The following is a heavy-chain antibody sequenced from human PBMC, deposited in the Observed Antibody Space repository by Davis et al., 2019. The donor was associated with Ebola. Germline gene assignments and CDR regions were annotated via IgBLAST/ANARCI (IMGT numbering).Heavy chain of an antibody. V-gene: IGHV4-34*01. CDR3: ARKGSIWSGYYYRNWFDP. CDR2: INHSGST. Sequence: MPSETLSLTCAVYGGSFSGYYWSWIRQPPGKGLEWIGEINHSGSTNYNPSLKSRVTISVDTSKNQFSLKLSSVTAADTAVYYCARKGSIWSGYYYRNWFDPWGQGTLATVSS. J-gene: IGHJ5*02. D-gene: IGHD3-3*01. CDR1: GGSFSGYY.